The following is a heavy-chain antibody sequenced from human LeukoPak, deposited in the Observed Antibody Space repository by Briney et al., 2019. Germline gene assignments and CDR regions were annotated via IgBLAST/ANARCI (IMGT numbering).Heavy chain of an antibody. D-gene: IGHD3-22*01. V-gene: IGHV3-23*01. CDR1: GFTFSTYW. J-gene: IGHJ4*02. Sequence: GGSLRLSCAGSGFTFSTYWMSWVRQAPGKGLEWVSAISGSGGSTYYADSVKGRFTISRDNSKNTLYLQMNSLRAEDTAVYYCAKDKSYDSSGYLDYWGQGTLVTVSS. CDR3: AKDKSYDSSGYLDY. CDR2: ISGSGGST.